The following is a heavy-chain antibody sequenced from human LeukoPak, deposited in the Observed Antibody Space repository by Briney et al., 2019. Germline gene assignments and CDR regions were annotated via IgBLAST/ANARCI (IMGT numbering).Heavy chain of an antibody. D-gene: IGHD5-18*01. CDR2: ISGSGGST. J-gene: IGHJ4*02. CDR3: AREVQYSYALSFVDF. Sequence: GGSLRLSCAASGFTFSSYAMSWVRQAPGKGLEWVSGISGSGGSTYYADSVKGRFTISRDNSKKTLYLQMNSLRAEDTAVYYCAREVQYSYALSFVDFWGQGTLVTVSS. CDR1: GFTFSSYA. V-gene: IGHV3-23*01.